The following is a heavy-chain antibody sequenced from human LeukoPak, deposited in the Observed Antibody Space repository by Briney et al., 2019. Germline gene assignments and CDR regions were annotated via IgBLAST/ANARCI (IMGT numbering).Heavy chain of an antibody. V-gene: IGHV3-9*01. D-gene: IGHD3-22*01. CDR1: GFTFDDYA. CDR3: ARVTVYYDSSGYFDY. CDR2: ISWNSGSI. J-gene: IGHJ4*02. Sequence: PGRSLRLSCAASGFTFDDYAMHWVRQAPGKGLEWVSGISWNSGSIGYADSVKGRFTISRDKAKNSLYLQMNSLRAEDTALYYCARVTVYYDSSGYFDYWGQGTLVTVSS.